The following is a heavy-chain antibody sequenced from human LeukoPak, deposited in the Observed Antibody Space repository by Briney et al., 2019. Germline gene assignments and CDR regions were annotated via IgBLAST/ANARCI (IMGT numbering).Heavy chain of an antibody. J-gene: IGHJ5*02. CDR3: ARDLRQQLGPSYNWFDP. V-gene: IGHV1-69*13. Sequence: CSVKVSCNAAGGSVSSYASSWVRQAPGQRLEWMGGIIPIFGTANYAQKFQGRVTITADESTSTAYMELSSLRSEDTAVYYCARDLRQQLGPSYNWFDPWGQGTLVTVSS. D-gene: IGHD6-13*01. CDR2: IIPIFGTA. CDR1: GGSVSSYA.